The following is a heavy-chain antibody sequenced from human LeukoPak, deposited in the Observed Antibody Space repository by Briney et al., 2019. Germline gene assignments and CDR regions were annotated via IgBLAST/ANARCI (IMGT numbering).Heavy chain of an antibody. CDR2: IYTSGST. J-gene: IGHJ4*02. D-gene: IGHD3-9*01. CDR1: GGSISSYY. Sequence: SETLSLTCTVSGGSISSYYWSWIRQPAGKGLGWIGRIYTSGSTNYNPSLKSRVTMSVDTSKNQFSLKPSSVTAADTALYYCARNDILSGYSLFDYWGQGTLVTVSS. V-gene: IGHV4-4*07. CDR3: ARNDILSGYSLFDY.